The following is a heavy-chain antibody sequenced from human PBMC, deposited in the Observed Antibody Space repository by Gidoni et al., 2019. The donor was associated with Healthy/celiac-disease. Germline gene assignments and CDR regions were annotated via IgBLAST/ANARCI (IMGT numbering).Heavy chain of an antibody. V-gene: IGHV3-30-3*01. CDR2: ISYDGSNK. CDR1: GFTFSSYA. CDR3: ARDQMAPFDY. J-gene: IGHJ4*02. Sequence: HVQLVASGGGVVQPGRSLRLHCAASGFTFSSYAMHWVRQAPGKGLAWVAVISYDGSNKYYADSVKGRFTISRDNSKNTLYLQMNSLRAEDTAVYYCARDQMAPFDYWGQGTLGTVSS.